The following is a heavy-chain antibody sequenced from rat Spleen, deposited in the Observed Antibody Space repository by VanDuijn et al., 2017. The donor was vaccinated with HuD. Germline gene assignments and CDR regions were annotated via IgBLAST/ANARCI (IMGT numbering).Heavy chain of an antibody. CDR1: GFTFSSFA. J-gene: IGHJ2*01. CDR2: ITSGGSNT. CDR3: AKDGTGGMDY. V-gene: IGHV5-46*01. Sequence: EVQLVESGGGLVQPGRSLKLSCAASGFTFSSFAMAWVRQAPKKGLEWVATITSGGSNTYYPDSVKGRFTISRDNAKSTLYLQMDSLRSEDTATYYCAKDGTGGMDYWGQGVMVTVSS. D-gene: IGHD1-11*01.